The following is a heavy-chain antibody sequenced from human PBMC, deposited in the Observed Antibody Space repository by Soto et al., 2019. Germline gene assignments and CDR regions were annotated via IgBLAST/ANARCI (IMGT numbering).Heavy chain of an antibody. V-gene: IGHV3-23*01. CDR2: ISGSGGST. J-gene: IGHJ4*02. CDR3: ARTLYNYGTDY. CDR1: GFTFSSYA. D-gene: IGHD5-18*01. Sequence: EVQLLESGGGLVLPGGSLRLSSAASGFTFSSYAMSWVRQAPGKGLEWVSAISGSGGSTYYADSVKGRFTISRDNSKNTLYLQMNSLRAEDTAVYYCARTLYNYGTDYWGQGTLVTVSS.